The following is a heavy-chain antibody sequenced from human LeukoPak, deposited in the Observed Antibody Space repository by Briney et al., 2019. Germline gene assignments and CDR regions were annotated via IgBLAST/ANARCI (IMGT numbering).Heavy chain of an antibody. V-gene: IGHV4-39*01. CDR1: GGSISSSSYY. D-gene: IGHD6-6*01. Sequence: SETLSLTCTVSGGSISSSSYYWGWIRQPPGKGLEWIGSIYYSGSTYYNPSLKSRVTISVDTSKNQFSLKLSSVTAADTAVYYCARPPRQLAPLDAFDIWGQGTMVTVSS. CDR3: ARPPRQLAPLDAFDI. J-gene: IGHJ3*02. CDR2: IYYSGST.